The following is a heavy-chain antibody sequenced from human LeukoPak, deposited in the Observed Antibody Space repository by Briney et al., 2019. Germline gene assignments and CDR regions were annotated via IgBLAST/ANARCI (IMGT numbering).Heavy chain of an antibody. Sequence: GASVKVSCKASGYTFTSYGVSWVRQAPGQGLEWMGWISGSNGNTNNAQKVQGRVTMPTDTSTSTAYMELRSLRSDDTAVYYCARYPLSYSSNWHYYFDYWGQGTLLTVSS. D-gene: IGHD6-13*01. V-gene: IGHV1-18*01. J-gene: IGHJ4*02. CDR2: ISGSNGNT. CDR1: GYTFTSYG. CDR3: ARYPLSYSSNWHYYFDY.